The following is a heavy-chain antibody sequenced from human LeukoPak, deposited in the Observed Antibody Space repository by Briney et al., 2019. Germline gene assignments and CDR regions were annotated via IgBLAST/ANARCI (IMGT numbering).Heavy chain of an antibody. V-gene: IGHV4-39*01. J-gene: IGHJ3*02. CDR2: IYYSGST. CDR3: ARVSITGNAFDI. CDR1: GGSISSSSYY. Sequence: PSENLSLTCTVSGGSISSSSYYWGWIRQPPGKGLEWIGSIYYSGSTYYNPSLKSRVTISVDTSKNQFSLKLSSVTAADTAAYYCARVSITGNAFDIWGQGTMVTVSS. D-gene: IGHD1-20*01.